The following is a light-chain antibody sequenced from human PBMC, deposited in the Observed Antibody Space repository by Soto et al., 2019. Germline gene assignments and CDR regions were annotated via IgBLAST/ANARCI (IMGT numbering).Light chain of an antibody. CDR3: CSYAGSYTYV. CDR1: SSDVGGYNY. V-gene: IGLV2-11*01. J-gene: IGLJ1*01. CDR2: DVS. Sequence: QSVLTQPRSVSGSPGQSVTISCTGTSSDVGGYNYVSWYQQHPGKAPKLMIYDVSKRPSGVPDRFYGSKSGNTASLTISGLQAEDEADYYFCSYAGSYTYVFGTGTKLTVL.